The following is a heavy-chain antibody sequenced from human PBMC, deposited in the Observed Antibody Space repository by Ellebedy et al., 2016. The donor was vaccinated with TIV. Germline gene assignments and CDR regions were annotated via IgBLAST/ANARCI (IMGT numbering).Heavy chain of an antibody. D-gene: IGHD2-15*01. J-gene: IGHJ4*02. Sequence: GESLKISCKASGYFFTSYWIAWVRQMPGKGLEWMGIIYPGDSDTRFSPSFQGQVTISADKSISTAYLQWSSLKASDTAMYYCARLGCSGGGCYHFDCWGQGALVTVSS. CDR1: GYFFTSYW. CDR2: IYPGDSDT. V-gene: IGHV5-51*01. CDR3: ARLGCSGGGCYHFDC.